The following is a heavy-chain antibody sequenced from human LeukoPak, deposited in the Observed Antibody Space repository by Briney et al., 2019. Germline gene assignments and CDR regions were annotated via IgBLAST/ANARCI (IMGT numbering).Heavy chain of an antibody. CDR1: GFTFSSYA. CDR3: AKADYYDFWSGYFDY. J-gene: IGHJ4*02. CDR2: LSGSGGST. D-gene: IGHD3-3*01. V-gene: IGHV3-23*01. Sequence: PGASLRLSCAASGFTFSSYAMSWVRPAPGKGLEWVSALSGSGGSTYYADSVKGRFTISRDNSKNTLYLQMNSLRAEDTAVYYCAKADYYDFWSGYFDYWGQGTLVTVSS.